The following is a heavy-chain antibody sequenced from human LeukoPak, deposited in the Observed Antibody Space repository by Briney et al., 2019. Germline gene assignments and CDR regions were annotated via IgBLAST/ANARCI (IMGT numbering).Heavy chain of an antibody. V-gene: IGHV4-61*01. CDR1: GGSISSSSYY. Sequence: SETLSLTCTVSGGSISSSSYYWGWIRQPPGKGLEWIGYIYYSGSTNYNPSLKSRVTISVDTSKNQFSLKLSSVTAADTAVYHCARDNWNYGSSMDVWGQGTTVTVSS. CDR2: IYYSGST. CDR3: ARDNWNYGSSMDV. D-gene: IGHD1-7*01. J-gene: IGHJ6*02.